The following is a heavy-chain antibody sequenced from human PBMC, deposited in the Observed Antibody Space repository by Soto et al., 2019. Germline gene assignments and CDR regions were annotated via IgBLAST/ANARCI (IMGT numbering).Heavy chain of an antibody. V-gene: IGHV3-30-3*01. Sequence: PGGSLRLSCAASGFTFSSYAMHWVRQAPGKGLEWVAVISYDGSNKYYADSVKGRFTISRDNSKNTLYLQMNSLRAEDTAVYYCARDLTNIVVVVAATWVPDDRGQGTLVIVSS. D-gene: IGHD2-15*01. CDR3: ARDLTNIVVVVAATWVPDD. CDR2: ISYDGSNK. CDR1: GFTFSSYA. J-gene: IGHJ4*02.